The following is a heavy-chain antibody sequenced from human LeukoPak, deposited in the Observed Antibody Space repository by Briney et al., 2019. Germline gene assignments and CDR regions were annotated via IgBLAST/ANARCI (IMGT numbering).Heavy chain of an antibody. Sequence: ASVKVSRKASGYSFVCYGITWVRQAPGQGLEWMGWFNPENGNTNYAQKVQGRVTMTADTSTSTSYMELRSLRSDDTAVYYCAREHSSSWDQFDYWGQGTLVTVSS. D-gene: IGHD6-13*01. J-gene: IGHJ4*02. CDR3: AREHSSSWDQFDY. CDR1: GYSFVCYG. CDR2: FNPENGNT. V-gene: IGHV1-18*01.